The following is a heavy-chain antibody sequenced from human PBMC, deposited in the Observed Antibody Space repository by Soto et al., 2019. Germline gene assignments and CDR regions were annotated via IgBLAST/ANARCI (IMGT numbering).Heavy chain of an antibody. D-gene: IGHD2-15*01. J-gene: IGHJ5*02. V-gene: IGHV1-69*06. Sequence: SVKVSCKASGGTFSTYVISWVRQAPGQGPEWMGAIIPMYGTVNYAQKFQDRVTIIADTSTSTAYMELSSLRSEDTAVYYCARDLGGCNGGSCSYNWFDPWGQGTLVTVSS. CDR2: IIPMYGTV. CDR3: ARDLGGCNGGSCSYNWFDP. CDR1: GGTFSTYV.